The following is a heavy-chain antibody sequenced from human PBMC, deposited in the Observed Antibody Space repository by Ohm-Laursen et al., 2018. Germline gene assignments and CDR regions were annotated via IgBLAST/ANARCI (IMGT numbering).Heavy chain of an antibody. CDR3: ASRKLHGDYNPVDY. CDR2: ISSDGSST. V-gene: IGHV3-74*01. J-gene: IGHJ4*02. D-gene: IGHD4-17*01. CDR1: GFTFDDYA. Sequence: SLRLSCAASGFTFDDYAMHWVRQAPGKGLVWVSRISSDGSSTNYADSVKGRFTISRDNAKNTLYLQMNSLRAEDTAVYYCASRKLHGDYNPVDYWGQGTLVTVSS.